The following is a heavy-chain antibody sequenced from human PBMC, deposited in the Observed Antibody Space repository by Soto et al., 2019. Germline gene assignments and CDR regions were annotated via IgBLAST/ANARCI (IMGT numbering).Heavy chain of an antibody. D-gene: IGHD6-6*01. Sequence: GESLKIHCKGSGYPLTNYWIAWVRQMPGKGLEWMGIIYPGDSETRYSPSFQGQVTISADKSILTAYLQWTSLKASDTAMYYCATRYYSTSSFWFDYWGQGTLVTVSS. V-gene: IGHV5-51*01. J-gene: IGHJ5*01. CDR1: GYPLTNYW. CDR2: IYPGDSET. CDR3: ATRYYSTSSFWFDY.